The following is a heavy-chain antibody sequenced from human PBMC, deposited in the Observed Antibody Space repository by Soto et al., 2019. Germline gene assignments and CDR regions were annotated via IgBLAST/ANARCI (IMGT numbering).Heavy chain of an antibody. Sequence: QITLKESGPTLVKPTQTLTLTCTVSGLSLRTTGVGVGWVRQPPGKALEWLALLYWDDAKRYSPSLKSRLTITKDISEKQVVLTMTNMDTVDTATYYCVQSRCGGDCLESYSSHAYYGLDVWGQGTTVTVSS. CDR1: GLSLRTTGVG. J-gene: IGHJ6*02. CDR2: LYWDDAK. CDR3: VQSRCGGDCLESYSSHAYYGLDV. D-gene: IGHD2-21*02. V-gene: IGHV2-5*02.